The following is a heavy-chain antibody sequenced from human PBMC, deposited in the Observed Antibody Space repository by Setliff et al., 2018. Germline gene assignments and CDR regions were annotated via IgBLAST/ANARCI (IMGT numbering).Heavy chain of an antibody. CDR1: GGSISSHY. CDR3: AGVRKGYSGYDFGDY. D-gene: IGHD5-12*01. Sequence: AETLSLTCTVSGGSISSHYWSWIRQPPGKGLEWIGSIYYSGSTNYNPSLKSRVTISLDTSRNQFSLKLRSVTAADTAVYYWAGVRKGYSGYDFGDYWGQGTLVPVSS. CDR2: IYYSGST. J-gene: IGHJ4*02. V-gene: IGHV4-59*11.